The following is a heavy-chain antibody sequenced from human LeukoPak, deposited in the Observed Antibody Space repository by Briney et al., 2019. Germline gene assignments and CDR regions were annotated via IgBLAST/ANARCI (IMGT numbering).Heavy chain of an antibody. D-gene: IGHD5-12*01. CDR1: DASINTFY. Sequence: SETLSLTCTVSDASINTFYWSWLRPPPGKGLEWIGYIYYNGNTKYNPSLKSRVTISIDTSKNQFSLKLNSVTAADTAVYYCARSRGYSGQLTFDPWGQGTLFIVSS. CDR2: IYYNGNT. V-gene: IGHV4-59*08. CDR3: ARSRGYSGQLTFDP. J-gene: IGHJ5*02.